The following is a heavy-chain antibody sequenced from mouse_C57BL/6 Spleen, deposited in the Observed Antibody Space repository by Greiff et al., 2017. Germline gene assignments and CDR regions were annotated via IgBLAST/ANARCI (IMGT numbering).Heavy chain of an antibody. CDR1: GYTFTSYW. V-gene: IGHV1-59*01. Sequence: QVQLQQSGAELVRPGTSVKLSCKASGYTFTSYWMHWVKQRPGQGLEWIGVIDPSDSYTNYNQKFKGKATLTVDTSSSTAYMQLSSLTSEDSAVYYCARGGEYTFDYWGQGTTLTVSS. CDR3: ARGGEYTFDY. CDR2: IDPSDSYT. D-gene: IGHD2-10*02. J-gene: IGHJ2*01.